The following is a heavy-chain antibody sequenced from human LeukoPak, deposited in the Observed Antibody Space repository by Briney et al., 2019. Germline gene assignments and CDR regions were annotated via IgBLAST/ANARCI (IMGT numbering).Heavy chain of an antibody. CDR1: EFTFSSYS. D-gene: IGHD5-24*01. V-gene: IGHV3-48*02. CDR2: ISSSSSTI. J-gene: IGHJ4*02. Sequence: GGSLRLSCAASEFTFSSYSMNWIRQAPGKGLEWVSYISSSSSTIYYADSVRGRFTISRDNAKNSLYLQMNSLRDEDTAVYYCARDGGMATNPYYFDYWGQGTLVTVSS. CDR3: ARDGGMATNPYYFDY.